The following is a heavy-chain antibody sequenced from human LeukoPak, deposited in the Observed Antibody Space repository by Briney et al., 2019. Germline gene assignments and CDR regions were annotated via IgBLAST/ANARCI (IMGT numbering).Heavy chain of an antibody. Sequence: NPSETLSLTCAVYGGSFSGYYWSWIRQPPGKGLEWIGEINHRGSTNYNPSLKSRVTISVDTSKNQFSLKLSSVTAADTAVYYCAREGYGDYVWFDPWGQGTLVTVSS. V-gene: IGHV4-34*01. D-gene: IGHD4-17*01. CDR2: INHRGST. CDR1: GGSFSGYY. CDR3: AREGYGDYVWFDP. J-gene: IGHJ5*02.